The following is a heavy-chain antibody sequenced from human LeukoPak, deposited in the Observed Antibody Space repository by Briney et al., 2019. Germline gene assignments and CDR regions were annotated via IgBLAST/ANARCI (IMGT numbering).Heavy chain of an antibody. CDR1: GFTFSSYS. J-gene: IGHJ4*02. CDR3: AKDSPYYDILTGYSLDY. V-gene: IGHV3-21*01. CDR2: ISSSSSYI. Sequence: GGSLRLSCAASGFTFSSYSMNWVRQAPGKGLEWVSSISSSSSYIYYADSVKGRFTISRDNAKNSLYLQMNSLRAEDTAVYYCAKDSPYYDILTGYSLDYWGQGTLVTASS. D-gene: IGHD3-9*01.